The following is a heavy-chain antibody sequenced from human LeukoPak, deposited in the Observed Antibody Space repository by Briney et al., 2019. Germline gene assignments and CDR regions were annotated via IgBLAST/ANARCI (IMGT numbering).Heavy chain of an antibody. CDR2: MNPNSGNT. Sequence: GTSVKVSCKASGCTFTSYDFNWVRQATGQGLEWIGWMNPNSGNTGYAQKFQGRVTMTRNTSISTAYMELSSLRSEDTALYYCARGKAMVRGVMGSWFDPWGQGTLVTVSS. D-gene: IGHD3-10*01. CDR3: ARGKAMVRGVMGSWFDP. V-gene: IGHV1-8*01. CDR1: GCTFTSYD. J-gene: IGHJ5*02.